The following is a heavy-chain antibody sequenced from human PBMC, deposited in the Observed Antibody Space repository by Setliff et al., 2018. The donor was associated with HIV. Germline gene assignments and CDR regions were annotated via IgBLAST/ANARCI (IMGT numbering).Heavy chain of an antibody. CDR3: ASRIYYYDSNNFLREEGFDP. CDR1: GGSITRTPYY. V-gene: IGHV4-39*01. Sequence: SETLSLTCTVSGGSITRTPYYWGWIRQPPGKGLEWIGSIHHSGSTYYNPSLKSRVTISVDTSKNQFSLNLTSVTAADTAVYYCASRIYYYDSNNFLREEGFDPWGQGTLVTVSS. CDR2: IHHSGST. J-gene: IGHJ5*02. D-gene: IGHD3-22*01.